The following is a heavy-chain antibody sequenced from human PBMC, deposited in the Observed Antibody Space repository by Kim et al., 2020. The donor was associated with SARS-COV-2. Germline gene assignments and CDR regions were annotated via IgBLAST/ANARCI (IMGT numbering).Heavy chain of an antibody. CDR3: AKDGAQLWLPHYYYYGMDV. CDR1: GFTFSSYA. V-gene: IGHV3-23*01. Sequence: GGSLRLSCAASGFTFSSYAMSWVRQAPGKGLEWVSAISGSGGSTYYADSVKGRFTISRDNSKNTLYLQMNSLRAEDTAVYYCAKDGAQLWLPHYYYYGMDVWGQGTTVTVSS. CDR2: ISGSGGST. D-gene: IGHD5-18*01. J-gene: IGHJ6*02.